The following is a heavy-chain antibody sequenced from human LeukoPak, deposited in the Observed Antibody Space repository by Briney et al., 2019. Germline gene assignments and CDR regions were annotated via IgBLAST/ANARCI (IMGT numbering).Heavy chain of an antibody. Sequence: GGSLRPSCAASGFTFSSYGMNWVRQAPGKGLEWVSYISSSSSTIYYADSVKGRFTISRDNAKNSLYLQMNSLRAEDTAVYYCARGVVVVAATPPWFDPWGQGTLVTVSS. J-gene: IGHJ5*02. CDR2: ISSSSSTI. V-gene: IGHV3-48*01. D-gene: IGHD2-15*01. CDR3: ARGVVVVAATPPWFDP. CDR1: GFTFSSYG.